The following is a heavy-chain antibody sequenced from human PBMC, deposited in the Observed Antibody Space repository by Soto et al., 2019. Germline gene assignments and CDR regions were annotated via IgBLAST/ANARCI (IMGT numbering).Heavy chain of an antibody. CDR2: IIPIFGTA. D-gene: IGHD3-16*01. V-gene: IGHV1-69*12. CDR1: GGTFSSYA. J-gene: IGHJ6*02. CDR3: VRVIPWDYYYGMDV. Sequence: QVQLVQSGAEVKKPGSSVKVSCKASGGTFSSYAISWVRQAPGQGLEWMGGIIPIFGTANYAQKFQGRVKITVEESTSTAYMELRCLRSEDTAVYDCVRVIPWDYYYGMDVWGHGGTVTVSS.